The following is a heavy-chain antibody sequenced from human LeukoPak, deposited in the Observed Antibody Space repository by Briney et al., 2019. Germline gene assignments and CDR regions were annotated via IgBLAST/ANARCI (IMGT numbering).Heavy chain of an antibody. CDR1: GLTLSTYA. V-gene: IGHV3-23*01. CDR3: AKDKIVVAGNFDY. J-gene: IGHJ4*02. D-gene: IGHD3-22*01. Sequence: PGGSLRLSCAASGLTLSTYAMSWVSQAPGKGLEWVSAISGGGGSTYYADSVKGRFIISRDNSKNTLYLQMNSLRAEDTAVYYCAKDKIVVAGNFDYWGQGTLVTVSS. CDR2: ISGGGGST.